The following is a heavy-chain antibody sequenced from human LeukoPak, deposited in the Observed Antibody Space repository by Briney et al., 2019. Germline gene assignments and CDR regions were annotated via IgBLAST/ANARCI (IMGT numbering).Heavy chain of an antibody. CDR1: GFTFSSYG. V-gene: IGHV3-23*01. Sequence: GGSLRLSCAASGFTFSSYGMHWVRQAPGKGLEWVSAISGSGGSTYYADSVKGRFTISRDNSKNTLYLQMNSLRAEDTAVYYCAKDAAGPRGYYFDYWGQGTLVTVSS. CDR2: ISGSGGST. J-gene: IGHJ4*02. D-gene: IGHD6-19*01. CDR3: AKDAAGPRGYYFDY.